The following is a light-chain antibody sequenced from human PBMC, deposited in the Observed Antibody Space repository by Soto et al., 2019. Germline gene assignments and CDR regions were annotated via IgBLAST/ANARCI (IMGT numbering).Light chain of an antibody. Sequence: QSVLTQPPSASGTPGQRVSITCSGSSSNIGSNIVNWYQQLPGRAPKLLISKNNQRPSGVPDRFSGSKSGTAASLAISGLRSEDEADYYCAAWDDNFSTYAFGSGTKVTVL. CDR1: SSNIGSNI. CDR2: KNN. V-gene: IGLV1-47*01. CDR3: AAWDDNFSTYA. J-gene: IGLJ6*01.